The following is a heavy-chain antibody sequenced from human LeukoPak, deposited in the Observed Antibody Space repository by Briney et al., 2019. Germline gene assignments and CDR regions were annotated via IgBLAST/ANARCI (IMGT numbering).Heavy chain of an antibody. Sequence: PGGSLRLSCAASGFTFSDFAMNWVRQAPGKGLEWVGRIQSKTDGGTTAYAAPVKGRFTISRDDSKTTLYLQMNSLKTEDTAVYYCATLTVRGVINIWGQGTLVTLSS. CDR3: ATLTVRGVINI. D-gene: IGHD3-10*01. CDR1: GFTFSDFA. CDR2: IQSKTDGGTT. J-gene: IGHJ4*02. V-gene: IGHV3-15*01.